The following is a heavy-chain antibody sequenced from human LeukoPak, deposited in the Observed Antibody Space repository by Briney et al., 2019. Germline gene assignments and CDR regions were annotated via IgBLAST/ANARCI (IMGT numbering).Heavy chain of an antibody. J-gene: IGHJ4*02. CDR3: ARELSVVVPAATFDYFDY. D-gene: IGHD2-2*01. CDR1: GGSISSGDYY. V-gene: IGHV4-30-4*08. Sequence: SETLSLTCTVSGGSISSGDYYWSWLRPPPGQGLECIRYIYSSGSTYYNPSLKSRVTISVDTSKNQFSLKLSSVTAADTAVYYCARELSVVVPAATFDYFDYWGQGTLVTVSS. CDR2: IYSSGST.